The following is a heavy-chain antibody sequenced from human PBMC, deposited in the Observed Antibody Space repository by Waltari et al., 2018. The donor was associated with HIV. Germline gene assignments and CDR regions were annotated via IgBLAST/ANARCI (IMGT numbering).Heavy chain of an antibody. D-gene: IGHD3-10*01. CDR2: FIPIFGTP. CDR1: GGIFSSNG. Sequence: QVQLVQSGAELKKPGSSVKVSCRASGGIFSSNGITWVRQAPGQGLEWMGGFIPIFGTPNYAQKFQGRVTITADEYTGTAYMELRSLRSEDTAVYYCARRFTWNKSYYYYGLAVWGQGTTVTVSS. J-gene: IGHJ6*02. V-gene: IGHV1-69*01. CDR3: ARRFTWNKSYYYYGLAV.